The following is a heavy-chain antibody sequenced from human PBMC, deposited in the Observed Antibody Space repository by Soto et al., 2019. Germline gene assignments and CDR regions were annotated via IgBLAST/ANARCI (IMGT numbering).Heavy chain of an antibody. V-gene: IGHV3-73*01. CDR3: TRQDDFWSCYPTPPAFDI. D-gene: IGHD3-3*01. CDR2: IRSKANSYAT. Sequence: VQLVESGGGLVQPGGSLKLSCAASGFTFSGSAMHWVRQASGKGLEWVGRIRSKANSYATAYAASVKGRFTISRDDSKNTAYLQMNSLKTEDTAVYYCTRQDDFWSCYPTPPAFDIWGQGTMVTVSS. J-gene: IGHJ3*02. CDR1: GFTFSGSA.